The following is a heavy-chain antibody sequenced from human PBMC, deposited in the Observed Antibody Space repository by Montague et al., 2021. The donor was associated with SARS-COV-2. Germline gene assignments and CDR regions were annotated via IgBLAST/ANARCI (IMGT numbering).Heavy chain of an antibody. CDR1: GFNFSHYY. J-gene: IGHJ5*01. Sequence: SLRLSCAASGFNFSHYYMSWIRQAPGKGLEWLSWISGSGSPIYYSDSVKGRFTISRDHAKNSVYPQMTSLRAEDTATYYCASATSLNTTGWYEFEFWGQGTLVTVS. CDR3: ASATSLNTTGWYEFEF. V-gene: IGHV3-11*01. CDR2: ISGSGSPI. D-gene: IGHD6-19*01.